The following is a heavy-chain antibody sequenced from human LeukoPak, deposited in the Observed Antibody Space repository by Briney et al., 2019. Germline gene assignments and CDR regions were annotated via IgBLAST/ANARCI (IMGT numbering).Heavy chain of an antibody. CDR1: GFTVSSNY. J-gene: IGHJ6*03. CDR3: ARGDRNSYYYMDV. CDR2: IYSGGST. Sequence: GGSLRLSCAASGFTVSSNYMSWVRQAPGKGLEWVSVIYSGGSTYYADSVKGRFTISRGKSKKTLSLQMNNLRAEDTAVYYCARGDRNSYYYMDVWGKGTTVTVSS. V-gene: IGHV3-53*01. D-gene: IGHD1-14*01.